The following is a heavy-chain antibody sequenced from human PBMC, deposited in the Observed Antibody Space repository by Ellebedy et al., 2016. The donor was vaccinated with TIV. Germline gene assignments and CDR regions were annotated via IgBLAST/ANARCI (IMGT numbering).Heavy chain of an antibody. CDR1: GGSFSGYY. D-gene: IGHD3-10*01. Sequence: SETLSLTXAVYGGSFSGYYWSWIRQPPGKGLEWIGEINHSGSTNYNPSLKSRVTISVDTSKNQFSLKLSSVTAADTAVYYCARGRTYYYGSGSSGRFDPWGQGTLVTVSS. CDR3: ARGRTYYYGSGSSGRFDP. CDR2: INHSGST. J-gene: IGHJ5*02. V-gene: IGHV4-34*01.